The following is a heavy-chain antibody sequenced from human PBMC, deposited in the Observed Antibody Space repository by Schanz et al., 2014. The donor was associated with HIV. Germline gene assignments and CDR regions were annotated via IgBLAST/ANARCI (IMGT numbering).Heavy chain of an antibody. D-gene: IGHD3-22*01. V-gene: IGHV3-30*18. CDR1: GFNFNNYA. CDR2: ISYDGRNK. J-gene: IGHJ6*02. CDR3: AKDRNYYDSKYRGKGNYYYYYGMDV. Sequence: VQLLESGGGLEQPGGSLRLSCAASGFNFNNYAMTWVRQAPGKGLEWVAVISYDGRNKYYADSVKGRFTISRDNSKNTLNLQMKSLRAEDTAVYYCAKDRNYYDSKYRGKGNYYYYYGMDVWGQGTTVTVSS.